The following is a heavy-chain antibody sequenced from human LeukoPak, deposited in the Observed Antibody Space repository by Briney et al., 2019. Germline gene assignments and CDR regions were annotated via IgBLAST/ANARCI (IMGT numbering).Heavy chain of an antibody. CDR1: GYSISSGYY. J-gene: IGHJ4*02. CDR3: ARLTWDRVGGYDSSYFDY. V-gene: IGHV4-38-2*01. CDR2: IYHSGST. D-gene: IGHD5-12*01. Sequence: SETLSLTCAVSGYSISSGYYWGWIRQPPGKGLEWIGSIYHSGSTYYNPSLKSRVTISVDTSKNQFSLKLSSVTAADTAVYYCARLTWDRVGGYDSSYFDYWGQGTLVTVSS.